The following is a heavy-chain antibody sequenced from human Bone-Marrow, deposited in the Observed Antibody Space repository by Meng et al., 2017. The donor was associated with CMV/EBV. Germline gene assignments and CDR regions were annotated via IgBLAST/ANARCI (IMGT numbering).Heavy chain of an antibody. V-gene: IGHV4-39*01. Sequence: SETLSLTCSVSDGSISSSSYYWGWIRQPPGNGLEWIGSIYYSGSTYYNPSLKSRITISVDTSKNQFSLKLSSVTAADTAVYYCARGGITGYCSSTSCYDDYWGQGTLVTVSS. CDR2: IYYSGST. D-gene: IGHD2-2*01. CDR1: DGSISSSSYY. CDR3: ARGGITGYCSSTSCYDDY. J-gene: IGHJ4*02.